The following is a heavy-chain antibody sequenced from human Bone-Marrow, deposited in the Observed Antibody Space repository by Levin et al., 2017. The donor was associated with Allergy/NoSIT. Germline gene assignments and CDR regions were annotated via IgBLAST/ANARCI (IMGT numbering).Heavy chain of an antibody. CDR3: GVTPRRDPFDY. D-gene: IGHD2-21*02. CDR2: IKEDGGEK. CDR1: GFTFSTYW. V-gene: IGHV3-7*01. J-gene: IGHJ4*02. Sequence: GGSLRFSCAASGFTFSTYWMSWVRQAPGKGLEWVANIKEDGGEKYYVDSVKGRFTISRDNAKNSLYLQMHSLRVEDTAVYYCGVTPRRDPFDYWGQGTLVTVSS.